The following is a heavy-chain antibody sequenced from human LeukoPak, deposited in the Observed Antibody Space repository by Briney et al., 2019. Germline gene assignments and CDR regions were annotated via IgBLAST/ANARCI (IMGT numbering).Heavy chain of an antibody. CDR1: GFTFSSYW. D-gene: IGHD3-22*01. V-gene: IGHV3-7*01. Sequence: GGSLRLSCAASGFTFSSYWMSWVRQAPGKGLEWVANIKQDGSEKYYADSVKGRFTISRDNSKNTLYLQMNSLRAEDTAVYYCARDPSSHYYDSSGYYDYWGQGTLVTVSS. CDR2: IKQDGSEK. J-gene: IGHJ4*02. CDR3: ARDPSSHYYDSSGYYDY.